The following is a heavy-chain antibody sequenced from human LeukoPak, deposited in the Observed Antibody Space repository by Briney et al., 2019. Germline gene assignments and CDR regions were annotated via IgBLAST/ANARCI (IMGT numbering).Heavy chain of an antibody. Sequence: SETLSLTCTVSGGSISSSSYYWGWIRQPPGKGLEWIGSIYYSGSTYYNPSLKSRVTISVDTSKNQFSLKLSSVTAADTAVYYCARVSRATAGHYYYYYMDVWGKGTTVTVSS. CDR3: ARVSRATAGHYYYYYMDV. V-gene: IGHV4-39*07. J-gene: IGHJ6*03. D-gene: IGHD5-24*01. CDR1: GGSISSSSYY. CDR2: IYYSGST.